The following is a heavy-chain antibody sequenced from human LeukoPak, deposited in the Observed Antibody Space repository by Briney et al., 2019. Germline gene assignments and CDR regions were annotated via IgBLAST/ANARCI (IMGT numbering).Heavy chain of an antibody. CDR3: ARGTIFGVVNGGWFDP. V-gene: IGHV1-69*05. CDR2: IIPLFGTP. J-gene: IGHJ5*02. Sequence: SVKVSCKASGGSFTDYVMTWARQAPGQGLEWMGGIIPLFGTPKYEQKFQGRVTITTDESTTTAYMELSSLTSEDTAVYYCARGTIFGVVNGGWFDPWGQGTLVTVSS. CDR1: GGSFTDYV. D-gene: IGHD3-3*01.